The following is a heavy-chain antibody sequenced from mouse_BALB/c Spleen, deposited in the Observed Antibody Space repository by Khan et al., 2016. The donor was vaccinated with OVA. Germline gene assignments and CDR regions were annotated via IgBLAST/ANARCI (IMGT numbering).Heavy chain of an antibody. CDR1: GFSLTNYS. V-gene: IGHV2-2*02. CDR2: IWSAGST. Sequence: QVQLQQSGPGLVQPSQSLSITCTVSGFSLTNYSVHWVRQSPGKGLEWLGVIWSAGSTDYNAAFISRLTIRKDNSRSQVFFKMNSLQPNDTAIYSCARRGYDYGRGALFAYWGQGTLVTVSA. D-gene: IGHD2-4*01. CDR3: ARRGYDYGRGALFAY. J-gene: IGHJ3*01.